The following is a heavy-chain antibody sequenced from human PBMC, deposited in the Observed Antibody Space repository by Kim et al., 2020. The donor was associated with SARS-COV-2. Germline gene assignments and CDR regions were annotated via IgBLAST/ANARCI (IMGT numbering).Heavy chain of an antibody. Sequence: SDSVKGRFTISRDKSKNKLYLKMNRLRAEDTAVYYWARENGMATIGFDYWGQGTLVTVSS. V-gene: IGHV3-30*01. CDR3: ARENGMATIGFDY. J-gene: IGHJ4*02. D-gene: IGHD5-12*01.